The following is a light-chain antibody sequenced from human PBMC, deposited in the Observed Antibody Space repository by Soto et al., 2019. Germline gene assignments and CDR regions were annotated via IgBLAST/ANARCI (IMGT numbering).Light chain of an antibody. CDR2: ITN. CDR1: SGSVSTSYY. Sequence: QAVVTQEPSFSVSPGGTVTFTCGLSSGSVSTSYYPNWYQQTPGQAPRTLIYITNTRSSGVPDRFSGSILGNKAALTITGAQADDESDYYCVLYMGSGISGVFGGGTKLTVL. J-gene: IGLJ2*01. CDR3: VLYMGSGISGV. V-gene: IGLV8-61*01.